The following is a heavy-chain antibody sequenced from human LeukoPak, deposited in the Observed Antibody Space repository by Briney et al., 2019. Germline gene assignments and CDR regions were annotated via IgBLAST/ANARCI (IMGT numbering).Heavy chain of an antibody. CDR2: ISSSSTTI. Sequence: GGSLRLSCAASGFTFSSYSMNWIRQAPGKGLEWVSYISSSSTTIYYADSVKGRFTISRDNAKNSLYLQMNSLRAEDTVVYYCARDGHYDILTGYFQDWGQGTLVTVSS. CDR1: GFTFSSYS. D-gene: IGHD3-9*01. V-gene: IGHV3-48*04. CDR3: ARDGHYDILTGYFQD. J-gene: IGHJ1*01.